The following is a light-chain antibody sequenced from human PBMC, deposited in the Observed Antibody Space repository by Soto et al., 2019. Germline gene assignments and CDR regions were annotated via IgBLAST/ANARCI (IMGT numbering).Light chain of an antibody. CDR1: QSISGY. J-gene: IGKJ1*01. V-gene: IGKV3-15*01. CDR2: GAT. CDR3: QQSYSTPRT. Sequence: PGERATLSCRASQSISGYLAWYQQKPGQAPRLLIHGATTRATGIPARCSGSGSGTDFTLTISSLQPEDFATYYCQQSYSTPRTFGQGTKVDIK.